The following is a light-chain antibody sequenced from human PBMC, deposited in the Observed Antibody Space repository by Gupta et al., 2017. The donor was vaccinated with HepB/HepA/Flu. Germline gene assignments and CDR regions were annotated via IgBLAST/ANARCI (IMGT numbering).Light chain of an antibody. J-gene: IGKJ4*01. V-gene: IGKV1-33*01. CDR1: QDISNY. CDR2: DAS. Sequence: DIQMTQSPSSLSASVGDRVTITCQASQDISNYLNWYQQKPGKAPKLLIYDASNLETGVPSRFSGSGSGTDFTFTISSLQPEDFATYCCQHEDNLPYTFGRGTKVEIK. CDR3: QHEDNLPYT.